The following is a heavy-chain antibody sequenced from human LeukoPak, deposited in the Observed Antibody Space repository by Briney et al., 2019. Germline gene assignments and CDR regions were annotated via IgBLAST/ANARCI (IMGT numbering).Heavy chain of an antibody. CDR2: ISDSNNKT. Sequence: ASVKVSCKASGYTFTSYGISWVRQAPGQGLEWMGWISDSNNKTNYAQNLQGRVTMTTDTSTSTAYMELRSLRSDDTAVYYCARDTGGDYGDPEPFDYWGQGTLVTVSS. CDR1: GYTFTSYG. D-gene: IGHD4-17*01. V-gene: IGHV1-18*01. CDR3: ARDTGGDYGDPEPFDY. J-gene: IGHJ4*02.